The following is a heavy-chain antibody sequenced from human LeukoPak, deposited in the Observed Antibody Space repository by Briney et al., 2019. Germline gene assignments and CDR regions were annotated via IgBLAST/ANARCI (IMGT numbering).Heavy chain of an antibody. CDR2: IKEDGSEK. Sequence: PGGSLRPSCSAFGFTLSHYWMTWVRQAPGKGLEWVASIKEDGSEKSYVDSVKGRFTISRDNAKNSLYLQMNSLGAEDTAVYYCVRGGSYTFDPWGQGILVTVSS. D-gene: IGHD1-26*01. CDR3: VRGGSYTFDP. CDR1: GFTLSHYW. V-gene: IGHV3-7*01. J-gene: IGHJ5*02.